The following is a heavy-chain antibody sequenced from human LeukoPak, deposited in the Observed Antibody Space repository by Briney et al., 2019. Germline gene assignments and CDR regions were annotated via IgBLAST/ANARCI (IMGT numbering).Heavy chain of an antibody. J-gene: IGHJ6*02. CDR3: ARYGDIVVVPAAKGMDV. D-gene: IGHD2-2*01. CDR2: INVGNGST. CDR1: GYTFTSYA. Sequence: GASVQVSCKASGYTFTSYAMHWVRQAPGQRLEWMGWINVGNGSTKYSQKFQGRFTITRDTSASTAYMELSSLRSEDTAVYYCARYGDIVVVPAAKGMDVWGQGTTVTVSS. V-gene: IGHV1-3*01.